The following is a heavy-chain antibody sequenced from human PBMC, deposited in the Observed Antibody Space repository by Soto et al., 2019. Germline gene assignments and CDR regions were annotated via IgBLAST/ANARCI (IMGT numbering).Heavy chain of an antibody. CDR2: IYSGGST. V-gene: IGHV3-53*04. CDR3: AREPDSDYGQDVDY. Sequence: EVQLVESGGGLVQPGGSLRLSCAASGFTVSSNYMSWVRQAPGKGLEWVSVIYSGGSTYYADSVKGRFTISRHNSKNTLYHHLNSLRAEDTAVYYCAREPDSDYGQDVDYWGQGTLVTVSS. J-gene: IGHJ4*02. D-gene: IGHD3-10*01. CDR1: GFTVSSNY.